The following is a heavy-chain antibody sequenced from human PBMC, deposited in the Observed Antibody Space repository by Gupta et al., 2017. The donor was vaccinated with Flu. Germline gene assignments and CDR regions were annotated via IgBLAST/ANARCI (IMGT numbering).Heavy chain of an antibody. V-gene: IGHV1-69*01. CDR2: IIASAGTT. CDR1: GGIFRSNA. CDR3: ERSGNYYASDCES. Sequence: QVQLVQSGAEVKKPGSSVKVSCKASGGIFRSNAISWVRQAPGEGLEWMGGIIASAGTTNYAQKLQGRVTITSDEATKKAYREMRSLRSDDSAIVAGERSGNYYASDCESWSQGTLI. J-gene: IGHJ4*02. D-gene: IGHD1-26*01.